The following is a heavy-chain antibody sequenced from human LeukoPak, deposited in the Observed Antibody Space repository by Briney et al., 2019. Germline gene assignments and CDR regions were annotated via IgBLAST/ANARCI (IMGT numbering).Heavy chain of an antibody. CDR3: ARDRNYYDSSMDV. J-gene: IGHJ6*02. CDR2: IYSGGST. V-gene: IGHV3-66*01. Sequence: PGGSLRLSCAASGFTLSSNYMSWVRPAPRKGLEWVSVIYSGGSTYYADSVKGRFTISRDNSKNTLYLQMNSLRAEDTAVYYCARDRNYYDSSMDVWGQGTTVTVSS. D-gene: IGHD3-10*01. CDR1: GFTLSSNY.